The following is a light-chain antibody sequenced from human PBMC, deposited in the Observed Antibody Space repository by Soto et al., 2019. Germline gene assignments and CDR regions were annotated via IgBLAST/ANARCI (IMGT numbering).Light chain of an antibody. V-gene: IGLV3-9*01. CDR2: RDS. J-gene: IGLJ1*01. Sequence: SYELTQSSSVSVALGQTARITCGGDKIGSKIVHWYQQKPGQAPVLVIYRDSSRPSGIPERFSGSNSGHTATLTISRAQAGDEADYFCQVWDSSTGVFGTGTKLTVL. CDR3: QVWDSSTGV. CDR1: KIGSKI.